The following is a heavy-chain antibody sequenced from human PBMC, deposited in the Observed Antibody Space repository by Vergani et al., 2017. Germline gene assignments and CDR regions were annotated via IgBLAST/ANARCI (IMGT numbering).Heavy chain of an antibody. CDR2: IYYSGST. CDR3: ASGRGSGGYGY. V-gene: IGHV4-39*01. J-gene: IGHJ4*02. D-gene: IGHD1-26*01. CDR1: GCSISSSSYY. Sequence: QLQLQESGPGLVKPSETLSLTCTVSGCSISSSSYYWGWIRQPPGKGVEWIGSIYYSGSTYYNPSLKSRVTLSVDTSKNQFSLKLSSVTAADTAVYYCASGRGSGGYGYWGQGTLVTVSS.